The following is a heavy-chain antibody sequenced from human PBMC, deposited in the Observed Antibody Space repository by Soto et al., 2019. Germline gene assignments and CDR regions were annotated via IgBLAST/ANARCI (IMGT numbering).Heavy chain of an antibody. J-gene: IGHJ2*01. V-gene: IGHV4-30-4*01. Sequence: QVQLQESGPGLVKPSQTLSLTCTVSGGSISSGDYYWSWIRQPPGKGLEWIGYIYYSGSTYYNPSLKSRVTISVYTSKNQFSLKLSSVTAADTAVYYCAREVLSHGDYGYFDLWGRGPLVTVSS. CDR3: AREVLSHGDYGYFDL. D-gene: IGHD4-17*01. CDR1: GGSISSGDYY. CDR2: IYYSGST.